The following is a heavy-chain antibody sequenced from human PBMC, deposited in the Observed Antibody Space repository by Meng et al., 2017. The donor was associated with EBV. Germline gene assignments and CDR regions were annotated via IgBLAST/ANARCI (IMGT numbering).Heavy chain of an antibody. CDR2: INPNSGGT. Sequence: LVQSGAEVTKTGASVKVSCKASGYTFTVYYMHWVRQASGQGLEWMGRINPNSGGTNYAQKFQGRVTMTRDTSISTAYMELSRLRSDDTAVYYCARVGIAVAGTGDYWGQGTLVTVSS. CDR3: ARVGIAVAGTGDY. J-gene: IGHJ4*02. V-gene: IGHV1-2*06. D-gene: IGHD6-19*01. CDR1: GYTFTVYY.